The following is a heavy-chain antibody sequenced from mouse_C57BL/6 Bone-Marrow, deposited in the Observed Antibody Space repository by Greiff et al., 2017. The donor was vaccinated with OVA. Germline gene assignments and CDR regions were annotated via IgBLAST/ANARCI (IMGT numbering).Heavy chain of an antibody. V-gene: IGHV1-64*01. D-gene: IGHD2-3*01. J-gene: IGHJ2*01. CDR3: GREGGYYLYYVDY. CDR1: GYTFTSYW. Sequence: QVQLQQPGAELVKPGASVKLSCKASGYTFTSYWMHWVKQRPGQGLEWIGMIHPNSGSTNYNAKFKSKATLTVDKSSSTAYMQLSSLTSEDSAVYYCGREGGYYLYYVDYWGQGTTLTVSS. CDR2: IHPNSGST.